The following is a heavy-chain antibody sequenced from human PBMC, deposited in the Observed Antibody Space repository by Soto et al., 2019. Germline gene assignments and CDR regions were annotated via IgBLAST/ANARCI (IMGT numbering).Heavy chain of an antibody. CDR3: TKARLWGGDGYNSYYYNAMDV. Sequence: GGSLRLSCAASGGTCDDYAMCWVRQVPGKGLEWVSGISWNSGRIGYADSVKGRFTISRDNAKNSLYLQMNSLRPEDTALYYCTKARLWGGDGYNSYYYNAMDVWGQGTTVTVSS. CDR1: GGTCDDYA. D-gene: IGHD3-16*01. CDR2: ISWNSGRI. V-gene: IGHV3-9*01. J-gene: IGHJ6*02.